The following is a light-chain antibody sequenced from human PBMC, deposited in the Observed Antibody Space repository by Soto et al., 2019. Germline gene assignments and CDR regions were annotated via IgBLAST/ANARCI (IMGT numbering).Light chain of an antibody. V-gene: IGKV2-40*01. CDR2: TLS. CDR3: MQRREFPLT. Sequence: DIVMTQTPLSLPVTPGEPASISCRSSQSLLDTADGNTYVDWYLQKPGQSPQLLIYTLSYRASXVXDXSSGTGSDTDFTRKISTVEAEDVGVYYCMQRREFPLTFGGGTKVEIK. J-gene: IGKJ4*01. CDR1: QSLLDTADGNTY.